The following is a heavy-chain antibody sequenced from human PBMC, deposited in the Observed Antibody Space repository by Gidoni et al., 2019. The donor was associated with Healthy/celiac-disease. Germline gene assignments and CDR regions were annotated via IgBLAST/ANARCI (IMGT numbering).Heavy chain of an antibody. Sequence: QVQLVQSGAEVKKPGSSVKVSCKASGGTFSSYAISWVRQAPGQGLEWMGGIIPIFGTANYAQKFQGRVTITADKSTSTAYMELSSLRSEDTAVYYCARGGFCSSTSCYLGNYYYGMDVWGQGTTVTVSS. CDR1: GGTFSSYA. V-gene: IGHV1-69*06. CDR3: ARGGFCSSTSCYLGNYYYGMDV. D-gene: IGHD2-2*01. CDR2: IIPIFGTA. J-gene: IGHJ6*02.